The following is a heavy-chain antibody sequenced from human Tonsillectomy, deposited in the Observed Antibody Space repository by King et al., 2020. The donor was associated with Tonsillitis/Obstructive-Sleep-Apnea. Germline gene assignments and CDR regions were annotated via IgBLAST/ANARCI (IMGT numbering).Heavy chain of an antibody. J-gene: IGHJ3*01. D-gene: IGHD3-10*01. V-gene: IGHV4-39*01. Sequence: QLQESGPGLVKPSETLSLTCTVSGGSIRSSSYYWGWVRQPPGKGLEWNGIYYSGSTYCNPSLKSRVTISGDTSKNQISLKLNSVTAADTAVYYCARLSGNRPPDDAFGVWGQGTMVTVSS. CDR3: ARLSGNRPPDDAFGV. CDR2: IYYSGST. CDR1: GGSIRSSSYY.